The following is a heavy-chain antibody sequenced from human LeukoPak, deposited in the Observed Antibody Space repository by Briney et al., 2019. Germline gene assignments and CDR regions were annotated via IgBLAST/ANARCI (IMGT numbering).Heavy chain of an antibody. J-gene: IGHJ4*02. CDR1: GGSFSGYY. V-gene: IGHV4-34*01. CDR3: ARGGRYYDILTGTRDYFDY. Sequence: SETLSLTCAVYGGSFSGYYWSWIRQPPGKGLERIGEINHSGSTNYNPFLKSRVTISVDTYKNQFSLKLSAVTAADTAVYYCARGGRYYDILTGTRDYFDYWGQGTLVTVSS. CDR2: INHSGST. D-gene: IGHD3-9*01.